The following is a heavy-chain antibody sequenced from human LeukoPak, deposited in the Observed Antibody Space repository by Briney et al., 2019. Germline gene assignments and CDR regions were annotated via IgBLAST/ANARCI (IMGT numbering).Heavy chain of an antibody. CDR1: GGSISSYY. V-gene: IGHV4-4*07. CDR2: IYTSGTT. J-gene: IGHJ6*03. Sequence: PSETLSLTCTVSGGSISSYYWSWIRQPAGKGLEWIGRIYTSGTTNYNPSLKSRVTMSVDTSKNQFSLKLSSVTAADTAVYYCASRTEPRFYYYYYYMDVWGKGTTVTVSS. CDR3: ASRTEPRFYYYYYYMDV. D-gene: IGHD1-26*01.